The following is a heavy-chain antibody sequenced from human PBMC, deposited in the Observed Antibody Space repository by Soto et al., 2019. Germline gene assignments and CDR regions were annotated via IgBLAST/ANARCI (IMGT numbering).Heavy chain of an antibody. J-gene: IGHJ4*02. V-gene: IGHV3-48*03. CDR2: ISSSGSTI. Sequence: EVQLVESGGGLVQPGGSLRLSCAASGFTFSSYEMNWVRQAPGKGLEWVSYISSSGSTIYYADSVKGRFTISRDNAKNSLYLQMNSLRAEDTAVYYCARGNLGATFDYRGQGTLVTVSS. CDR3: ARGNLGATFDY. CDR1: GFTFSSYE. D-gene: IGHD1-26*01.